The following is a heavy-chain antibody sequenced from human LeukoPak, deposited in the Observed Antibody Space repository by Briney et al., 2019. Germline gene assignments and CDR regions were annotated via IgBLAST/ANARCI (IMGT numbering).Heavy chain of an antibody. D-gene: IGHD6-13*01. J-gene: IGHJ6*02. V-gene: IGHV4-34*01. CDR3: ARVIAAAGLYGMDV. CDR1: GGSFSAYY. Sequence: SETLSLTCAVYGGSFSAYYWSWIRQSPEKGLEWIGEINHSGSTDYNPSLKSRVTISVDTSKNQFSLKLSSVTAADTAVYFCARVIAAAGLYGMDVWGQGTTVTVSS. CDR2: INHSGST.